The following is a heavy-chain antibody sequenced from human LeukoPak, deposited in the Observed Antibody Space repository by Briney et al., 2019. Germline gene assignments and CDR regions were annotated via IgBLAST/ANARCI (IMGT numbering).Heavy chain of an antibody. D-gene: IGHD1-1*01. CDR3: VRVARLERQPGDL. CDR2: ISSVVSTI. V-gene: IGHV3-48*03. CDR1: GFTFSSYE. J-gene: IGHJ5*02. Sequence: PGGSLRLSCAASGFTFSSYEMNWVRQAPGKELEWVSYISSVVSTIYYADSVKGRFTVSRDNAMNSLHLQMNSLKVEDTAVYYCVRVARLERQPGDLWGQGTLVTVSS.